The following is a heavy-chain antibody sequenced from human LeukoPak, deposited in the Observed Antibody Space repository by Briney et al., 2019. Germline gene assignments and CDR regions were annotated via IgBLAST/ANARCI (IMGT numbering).Heavy chain of an antibody. D-gene: IGHD2-21*02. CDR1: GFTFSSYW. V-gene: IGHV3-7*01. Sequence: PGGSLRLSCAASGFTFSSYWMSWVRQAPGKGLAWVANIKQDGSEKYYVDSVKGRFTISRDNAKNSLYLQMNSVRAEDTAVYYCARDDGGDFNDAFDIWGQGTMVTVSS. CDR3: ARDDGGDFNDAFDI. J-gene: IGHJ3*02. CDR2: IKQDGSEK.